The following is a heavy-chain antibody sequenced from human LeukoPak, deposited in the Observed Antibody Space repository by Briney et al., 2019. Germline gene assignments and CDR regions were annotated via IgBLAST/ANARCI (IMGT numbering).Heavy chain of an antibody. CDR2: ISGSGGST. Sequence: PSETLSLTCAVYGGSFSGYYWSWVRQAPGKGLEWVSAISGSGGSTYYADSVKGRFTISRDNSKNTLYLQMNSLRAEDTAVYYCARAHWGYGDYRPLDYWGQGTLVTVSS. J-gene: IGHJ4*02. D-gene: IGHD4-17*01. V-gene: IGHV3-23*01. CDR1: GGSFSGYY. CDR3: ARAHWGYGDYRPLDY.